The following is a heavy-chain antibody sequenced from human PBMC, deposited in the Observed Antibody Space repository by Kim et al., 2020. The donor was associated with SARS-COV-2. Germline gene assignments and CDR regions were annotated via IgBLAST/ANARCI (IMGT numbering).Heavy chain of an antibody. CDR1: GFTVSRNY. V-gene: IGHV3-53*01. CDR2: IYSGGGT. Sequence: GGSLRLSCAASGFTVSRNYMSWVRQAPGKGLEWVSVIYSGGGTYYADSVKGRFTISRDNSKNTLYFQMNSLRAEDTAVYYCARGGGYYGSGNDAFDIWGQGTMVTVSS. D-gene: IGHD3-10*01. J-gene: IGHJ3*02. CDR3: ARGGGYYGSGNDAFDI.